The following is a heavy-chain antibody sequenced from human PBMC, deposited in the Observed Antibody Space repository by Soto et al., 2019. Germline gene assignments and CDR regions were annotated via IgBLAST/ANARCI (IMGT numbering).Heavy chain of an antibody. V-gene: IGHV3-23*01. CDR2: ISGSGGST. CDR1: GFTFSSYA. Sequence: TGGSLRLSCAASGFTFSSYAMSWVRQAPGKGLEWVSAISGSGGSTYYADSVKGRFTISRDNSKNTLYLQMNSLRAEDTAVYYCATAGLRFLEWLFDYWGQGTLVTVSS. D-gene: IGHD3-3*01. J-gene: IGHJ4*02. CDR3: ATAGLRFLEWLFDY.